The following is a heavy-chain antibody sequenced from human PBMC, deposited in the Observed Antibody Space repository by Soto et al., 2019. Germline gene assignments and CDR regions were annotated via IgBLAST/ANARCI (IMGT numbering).Heavy chain of an antibody. Sequence: ASVKVSCKASGGTFSSYAISWVRQAPGQGLEWMGGIIPIFGTANYAQKFQGRVTITADESTSTAYMELSSLRSEDTAVYYCARDPGDRGYSYGYLYNWFDPWGQGNLVTVSS. CDR3: ARDPGDRGYSYGYLYNWFDP. V-gene: IGHV1-69*13. CDR2: IIPIFGTA. J-gene: IGHJ5*02. CDR1: GGTFSSYA. D-gene: IGHD5-18*01.